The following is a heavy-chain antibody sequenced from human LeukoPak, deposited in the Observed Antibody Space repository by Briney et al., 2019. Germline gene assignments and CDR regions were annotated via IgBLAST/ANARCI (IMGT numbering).Heavy chain of an antibody. D-gene: IGHD2/OR15-2a*01. J-gene: IGHJ6*02. Sequence: GGSLRLSCAASGFTFSSYEMNWVRQAPGKGLEWVSYIASGGGANRFYSESVKGRFTTPRDNAKNSLYLHMNSLRAEDTGVYYCARIGTTTRGPAGLDVWGQGATVTVSS. CDR2: IASGGGANR. V-gene: IGHV3-48*03. CDR3: ARIGTTTRGPAGLDV. CDR1: GFTFSSYE.